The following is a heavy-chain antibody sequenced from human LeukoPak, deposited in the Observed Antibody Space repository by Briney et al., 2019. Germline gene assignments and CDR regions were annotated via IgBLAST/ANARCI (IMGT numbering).Heavy chain of an antibody. CDR1: GGIFSSYA. V-gene: IGHV1-69*13. D-gene: IGHD3-22*01. Sequence: SVKVSCKASGGIFSSYAISWVRQAPGQGLEWMGGIIPIFGTANYAQKFQGRVTITADESTSTAYMELSSLRSEDTAVYYCARDLLSYYYDSSGYPQLGYWGQGTLVTVSS. CDR3: ARDLLSYYYDSSGYPQLGY. J-gene: IGHJ4*02. CDR2: IIPIFGTA.